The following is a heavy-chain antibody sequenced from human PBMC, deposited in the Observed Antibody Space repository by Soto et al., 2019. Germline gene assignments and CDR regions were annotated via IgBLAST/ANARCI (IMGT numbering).Heavy chain of an antibody. V-gene: IGHV3-23*01. CDR2: ISGSGGST. CDR3: AKGQAPTYYYDSSGYYSPPFVY. Sequence: GGSLRLSCAASGFTFSSYAMSWVRQAPGKGLEWVSAISGSGGSTYYADSVKGRFTISRDNSKNTLYLQMNSLRAEDTAVYYCAKGQAPTYYYDSSGYYSPPFVYWGQGTLVTVSS. CDR1: GFTFSSYA. D-gene: IGHD3-22*01. J-gene: IGHJ4*02.